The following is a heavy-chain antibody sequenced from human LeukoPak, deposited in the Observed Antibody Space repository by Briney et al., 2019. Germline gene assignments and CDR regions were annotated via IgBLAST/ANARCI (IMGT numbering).Heavy chain of an antibody. CDR1: SVSISSYY. Sequence: PSETLSLTCTVSSVSISSYYWSWTRQPPGKGLEWIGYIFYSGSTNYNPSLMSRVTISVDTSKKQFSLKLTSMTAADTAVYYCARGSYGDYAFDHWGQGTLVTVSS. D-gene: IGHD4-17*01. CDR3: ARGSYGDYAFDH. CDR2: IFYSGST. V-gene: IGHV4-59*01. J-gene: IGHJ4*02.